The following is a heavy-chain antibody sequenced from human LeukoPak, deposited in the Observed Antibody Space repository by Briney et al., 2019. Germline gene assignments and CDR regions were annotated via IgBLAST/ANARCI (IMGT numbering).Heavy chain of an antibody. V-gene: IGHV3-21*06. Sequence: GGSLRLSCAASGFTLSSYSMNWVRQAPGKGLEWVSSISSSRGYIYYADSLKGRFTISRDNAKSSLYLQMNGLRAEDTAVYYCARGYYDSSSLFDYWGQGTLVTVSS. CDR1: GFTLSSYS. CDR2: ISSSRGYI. CDR3: ARGYYDSSSLFDY. D-gene: IGHD3-22*01. J-gene: IGHJ4*02.